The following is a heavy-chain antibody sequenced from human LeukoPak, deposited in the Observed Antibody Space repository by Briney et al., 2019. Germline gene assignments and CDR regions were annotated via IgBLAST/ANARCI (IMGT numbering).Heavy chain of an antibody. V-gene: IGHV1-46*01. J-gene: IGHJ4*02. CDR2: INPSGGFT. CDR3: ASLDVRMATDY. D-gene: IGHD5-24*01. CDR1: GYSFSTHW. Sequence: GASVKVSCKASGYSFSTHWMHWVRQAPGQGLEWKGIINPSGGFTSYAQKLQGRVTVTRDMSTSTVYMELSSLRSEDTAVYYCASLDVRMATDYWGQGTLVTVSS.